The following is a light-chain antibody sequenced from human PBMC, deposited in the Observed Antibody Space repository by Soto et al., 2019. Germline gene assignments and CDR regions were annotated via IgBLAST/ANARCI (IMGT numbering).Light chain of an antibody. CDR1: QGISIY. CDR3: QKYNSARLLT. CDR2: AAS. J-gene: IGKJ4*01. V-gene: IGKV1-27*01. Sequence: DIQMTQSPSSLSASVGDRVTITCRASQGISIYLAWYQQKPGKVPKLLIYAASTLQSGVPSRFSGSGSGTDFTLTISSLQPEDVATYYCQKYNSARLLTFGGGTKVEIK.